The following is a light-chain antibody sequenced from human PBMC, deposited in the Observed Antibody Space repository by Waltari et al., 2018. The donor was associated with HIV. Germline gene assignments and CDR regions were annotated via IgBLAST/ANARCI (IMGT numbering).Light chain of an antibody. CDR1: SSHIGNNI. V-gene: IGLV1-51*01. CDR3: GTWESSLSAAV. Sequence: QSVLTQPPSLFAAPGKKFTISSPGSSSHIGNNIVSGYQHLPGTAPRLLIYDSNKRPSEIPDRFSGSKSGASATLDITGLQTGDEADYYCGTWESSLSAAVFGGGTKLAVL. J-gene: IGLJ2*01. CDR2: DSN.